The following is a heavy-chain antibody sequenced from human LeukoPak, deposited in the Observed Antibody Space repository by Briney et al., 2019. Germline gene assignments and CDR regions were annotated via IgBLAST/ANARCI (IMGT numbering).Heavy chain of an antibody. CDR2: ISAYNGNT. CDR1: GYTFTSYG. Sequence: ASVKVSCKASGYTFTSYGISWVRQAPGQGLEWMGWISAYNGNTNYAQKLQGRVTMTTDTSTSTAYMELRSLRSDDTAVYYCARVGGPGGLVGAIAPDFDYWGQGTLVTVSS. CDR3: ARVGGPGGLVGAIAPDFDY. V-gene: IGHV1-18*01. J-gene: IGHJ4*02. D-gene: IGHD1-26*01.